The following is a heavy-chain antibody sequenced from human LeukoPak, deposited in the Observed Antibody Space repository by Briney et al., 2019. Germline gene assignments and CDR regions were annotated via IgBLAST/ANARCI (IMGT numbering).Heavy chain of an antibody. D-gene: IGHD3-9*01. Sequence: GGSLRLSCTASGFTFGDYAMSWFRQAPGKGLEWVGFIRSKAYGGTTEYAASVKGRFTISRDDSKSIAYLQMNSLKTEDTAVYYCTRGQLRYFDWSTYYFDYWGQGTLVTVSS. J-gene: IGHJ4*02. CDR1: GFTFGDYA. V-gene: IGHV3-49*03. CDR3: TRGQLRYFDWSTYYFDY. CDR2: IRSKAYGGTT.